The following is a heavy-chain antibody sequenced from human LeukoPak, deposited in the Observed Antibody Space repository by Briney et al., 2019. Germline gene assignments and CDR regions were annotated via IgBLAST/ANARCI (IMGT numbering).Heavy chain of an antibody. J-gene: IGHJ5*02. CDR3: ARCDSSSCYTGFEP. D-gene: IGHD2-2*02. V-gene: IGHV3-74*01. Sequence: GGSLRLACAASGFTFRSYWMHWVRQAPGKGLVWVSRINSDGSSTTYADSVKGRFTISRDNAKNTLYLQMNSLRAEDTAVYYCARCDSSSCYTGFEPWGQRTLVTVSS. CDR1: GFTFRSYW. CDR2: INSDGSST.